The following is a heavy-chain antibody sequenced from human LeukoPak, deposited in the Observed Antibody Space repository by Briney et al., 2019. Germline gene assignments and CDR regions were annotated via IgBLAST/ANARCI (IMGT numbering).Heavy chain of an antibody. J-gene: IGHJ5*02. CDR1: GFTFSSYW. Sequence: GSLRLSCAASGFTFSSYWMSWVRQAPGKGLEWVANIKQDGSEKYYVDSVKGRFTISRDNAKNSLYLQMNSLRAEDTAVYYCARAGRFLEWSPWTSPFDPWGQGTLVTVSS. CDR2: IKQDGSEK. V-gene: IGHV3-7*01. CDR3: ARAGRFLEWSPWTSPFDP. D-gene: IGHD3-3*01.